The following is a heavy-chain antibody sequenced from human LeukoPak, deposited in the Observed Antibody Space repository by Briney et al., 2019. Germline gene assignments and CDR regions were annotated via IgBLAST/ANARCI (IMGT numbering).Heavy chain of an antibody. J-gene: IGHJ3*02. Sequence: SETLSLTCTVSGGSISSYYWSWIRQPAEKGLEWIGRIYTSGSTNYNPSLKSRVTMSVDTSKSQFSLKLSSVTAADTAVYYCARTQWFGDPTAEREAFDIWGQGTMVTVSS. V-gene: IGHV4-4*07. CDR1: GGSISSYY. D-gene: IGHD3-10*01. CDR3: ARTQWFGDPTAEREAFDI. CDR2: IYTSGST.